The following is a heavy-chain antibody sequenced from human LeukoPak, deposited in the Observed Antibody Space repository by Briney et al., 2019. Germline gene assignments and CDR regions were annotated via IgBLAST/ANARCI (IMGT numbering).Heavy chain of an antibody. D-gene: IGHD6-13*01. CDR1: EFTFSSYE. V-gene: IGHV3-48*03. CDR2: ISSSGSTI. CDR3: ARVSIAAAGIGFPDY. J-gene: IGHJ4*02. Sequence: GGSLRLSCAASEFTFSSYEMNWVRQAPGKGLEWVSYISSSGSTIYYADSVKGRFTISRDNAKNSLYLQMNSLRAEDTAVYYCARVSIAAAGIGFPDYWGQGTLVTVSS.